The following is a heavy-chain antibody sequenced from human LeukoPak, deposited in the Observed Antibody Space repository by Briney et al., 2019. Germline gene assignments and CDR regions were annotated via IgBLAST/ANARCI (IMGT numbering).Heavy chain of an antibody. V-gene: IGHV3-30*18. J-gene: IGHJ5*02. D-gene: IGHD2-2*03. CDR2: ISYDGSNK. CDR3: AKDGYCSSNSCYYNWFDP. Sequence: PERSLRLSCAASGFTFSSYGMHWVRQAPGKGLEWVAVISYDGSNKYYADSVKGRFTISRDNSKNTQYLQMNSLRAEDTAVYYCAKDGYCSSNSCYYNWFDPWGQGTLVTVSS. CDR1: GFTFSSYG.